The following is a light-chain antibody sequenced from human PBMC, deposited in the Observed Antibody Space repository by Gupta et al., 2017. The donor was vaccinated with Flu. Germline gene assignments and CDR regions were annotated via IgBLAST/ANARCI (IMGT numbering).Light chain of an antibody. Sequence: HWYQQRPGTAPVLVVYDDTLRPSGISDRCSGSISGYTATRTIGRVEVDDEADYSCTMWDSFSAHGVFGGGTKLTVL. J-gene: IGLJ2*01. V-gene: IGLV3-21*02. CDR3: TMWDSFSAHGV. CDR2: DDT.